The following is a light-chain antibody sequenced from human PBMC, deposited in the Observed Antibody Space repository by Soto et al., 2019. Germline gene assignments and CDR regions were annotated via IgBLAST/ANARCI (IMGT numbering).Light chain of an antibody. CDR2: AAS. V-gene: IGKV1-39*01. CDR1: QSISSY. Sequence: DTQITQSPSSLSASVGDRVTITCRASQSISSYLNWYQQKPGKAPKLLIYAASSLQSGVPSRFSGSGSGTDFTLTISSLQPEDFATYYCQQSYSTPPITFGQGTRLEI. CDR3: QQSYSTPPIT. J-gene: IGKJ5*01.